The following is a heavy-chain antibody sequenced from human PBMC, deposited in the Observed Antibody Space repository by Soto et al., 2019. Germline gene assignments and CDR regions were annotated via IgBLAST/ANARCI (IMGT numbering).Heavy chain of an antibody. CDR1: GGSFNVYC. CDR3: ARGPSVGAFFDF. Sequence: QVQLQQWGAGLLKPSETLALTCAVYGGSFNVYCWTWMRQPPGKGLEWIGEINRSGSTNYNPSLKSRVTISIDTAKIQFSLTLSSVTAADTAIYYCARGPSVGAFFDFWGQGSQVTVSP. J-gene: IGHJ4*02. CDR2: INRSGST. V-gene: IGHV4-34*01. D-gene: IGHD1-26*01.